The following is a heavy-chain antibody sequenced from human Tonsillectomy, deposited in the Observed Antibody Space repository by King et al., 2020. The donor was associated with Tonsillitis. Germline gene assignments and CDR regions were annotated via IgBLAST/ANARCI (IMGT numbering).Heavy chain of an antibody. CDR3: ARVSEVLRFFGGDLDI. CDR1: GGTFSSYA. Sequence: QVQLVESGAEVKKPESSVKVSCKASGGTFSSYAISWVRQAPGQGLEWMGGIIPMFGSTNYAQNFQDRLTITADESTSTAYMELSSLTSEDTAVYYCARVSEVLRFFGGDLDIWGQGTMVTVSS. J-gene: IGHJ3*02. D-gene: IGHD3-3*01. CDR2: IIPMFGST. V-gene: IGHV1-69*01.